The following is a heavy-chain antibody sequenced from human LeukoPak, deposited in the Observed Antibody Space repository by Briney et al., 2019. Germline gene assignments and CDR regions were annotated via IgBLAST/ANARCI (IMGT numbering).Heavy chain of an antibody. J-gene: IGHJ4*02. V-gene: IGHV4-39*07. CDR2: TDYSGSA. CDR3: ARVVDTAMASLDY. D-gene: IGHD5-18*01. CDR1: GGSMTSSSYN. Sequence: SETLSLTCTVSGGSMTSSSYNWGWIRQSPGKGLEWIGSTDYSGSASYTPSLKSRVTISVDTSKNQFSLKLSSVTAADTAVYYCARVVDTAMASLDYWGQGTLVTVSS.